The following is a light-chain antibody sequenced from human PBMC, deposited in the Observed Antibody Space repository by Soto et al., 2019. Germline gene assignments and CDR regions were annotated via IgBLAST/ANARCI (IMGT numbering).Light chain of an antibody. CDR2: DAS. CDR1: QSVNGY. CDR3: QQYGSST. J-gene: IGKJ1*01. Sequence: EIVLTQSPATLSLSPGERATLSCRASQSVNGYLAWYQQKPGQAPRLLIYDASNRATGIPARFSGSGSGTDFTLSISSLEPEDFAVYYCQQYGSSTLGQGTKVDIK. V-gene: IGKV3-11*01.